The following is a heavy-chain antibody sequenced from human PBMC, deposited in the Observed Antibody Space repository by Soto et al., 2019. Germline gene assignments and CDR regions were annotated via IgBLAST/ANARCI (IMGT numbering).Heavy chain of an antibody. CDR3: AKALDNWNDGGYFDY. J-gene: IGHJ4*02. CDR1: GGSFSGYY. Sequence: SETLSLTCAVYGGSFSGYYWTWIRQPPGTGLEWIGEINHSGSTNYNPSLKSRVTISVDTSKNQFSLKLTSVTAADTAVYYCAKALDNWNDGGYFDYWGQGTQVTVSS. D-gene: IGHD1-1*01. CDR2: INHSGST. V-gene: IGHV4-34*01.